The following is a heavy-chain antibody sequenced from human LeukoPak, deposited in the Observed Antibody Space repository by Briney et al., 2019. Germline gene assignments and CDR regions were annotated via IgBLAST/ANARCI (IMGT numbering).Heavy chain of an antibody. Sequence: ASVKVSCKASGYTFTSYAMHWVRQAPGQRLEWMGWINAGNGNTKYSQKFQGRVTITRDTSASTAYMELSSLRSEDTAVYYCAKVGQSILTELLPAAIPIYMDVWGKGTTDSVSS. CDR1: GYTFTSYA. CDR2: INAGNGNT. CDR3: AKVGQSILTELLPAAIPIYMDV. V-gene: IGHV1-3*01. D-gene: IGHD2-2*02. J-gene: IGHJ6*03.